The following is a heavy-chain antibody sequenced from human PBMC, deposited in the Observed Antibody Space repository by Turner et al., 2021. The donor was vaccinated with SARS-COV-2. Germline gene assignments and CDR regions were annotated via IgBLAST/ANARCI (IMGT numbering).Heavy chain of an antibody. D-gene: IGHD3-10*01. J-gene: IGHJ5*02. Sequence: QVQLQESGPGLVKPSETLSLTCTVSGGSISSYYWSWIRQPPGKGLEWIGFVHYSGRTDYTPSLKGRVTMSLNPSKDQFSLRLSSATAADTAVYYCASFKFGELWSYYFDRWGQGTQVTVSS. CDR2: VHYSGRT. V-gene: IGHV4-59*12. CDR3: ASFKFGELWSYYFDR. CDR1: GGSISSYY.